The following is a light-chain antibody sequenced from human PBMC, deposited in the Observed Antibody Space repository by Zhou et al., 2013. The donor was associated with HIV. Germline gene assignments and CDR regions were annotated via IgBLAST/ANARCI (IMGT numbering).Light chain of an antibody. CDR2: AAS. CDR3: LQHNTYPYT. V-gene: IGKV1-17*01. J-gene: IGKJ2*01. Sequence: DIQMTQSPSSLSASVGDRVSITCRASQGIGNDQGWYQQKPGEAPKRLIFAASRLQSGVPSRFSGSGYGTEFTLTISGLQPEDFATYYCLQHNTYPYTFGLGDQAGHQT. CDR1: QGIGND.